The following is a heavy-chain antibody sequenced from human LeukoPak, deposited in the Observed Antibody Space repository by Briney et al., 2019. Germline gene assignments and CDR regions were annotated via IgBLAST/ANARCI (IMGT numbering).Heavy chain of an antibody. J-gene: IGHJ4*02. CDR2: ISSSSSYI. CDR1: GFTFSSYS. Sequence: KPGGSLRLSCAASGFTFSSYSMNWVRQAPGKGLEWVSSISSSSSYIYYADSVKGRFTISRDNAQNSLYLQMNSLRAEDTAIYYCVRDRGTYRPIDYWGQGTLVTVSS. CDR3: VRDRGTYRPIDY. V-gene: IGHV3-21*04. D-gene: IGHD1-26*01.